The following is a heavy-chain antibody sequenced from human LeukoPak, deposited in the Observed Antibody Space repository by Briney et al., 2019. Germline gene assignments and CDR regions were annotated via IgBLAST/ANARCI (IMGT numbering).Heavy chain of an antibody. CDR3: VGAQSRITMIVVARNYMDV. D-gene: IGHD3-22*01. J-gene: IGHJ6*03. CDR2: MNPNSGNT. V-gene: IGHV1-8*01. CDR1: GYTFTNYD. Sequence: ASVKVSCKASGYTFTNYDINWVRQATGQGLEWMGWMNPNSGNTGYAQKFQGRVTMTRNTSISTAYMELSSLRSEDTAVCYCVGAQSRITMIVVARNYMDVWGKGTTVTISS.